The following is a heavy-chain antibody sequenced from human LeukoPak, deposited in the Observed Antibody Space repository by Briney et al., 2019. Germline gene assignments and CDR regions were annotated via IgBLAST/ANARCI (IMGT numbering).Heavy chain of an antibody. J-gene: IGHJ4*02. V-gene: IGHV3-23*05. CDR1: GFTSSKFA. Sequence: QSGGSLRLSCAASGFTSSKFAMTWVRQAPGKGLEWVSGISGSGHSSKYADSVKGRFTVSRDNFNNTVYLQMNSVRVEDTAVYYCARALGPWYGSGSYYFDYWGQGTLVSVSS. D-gene: IGHD3-10*01. CDR2: ISGSGHSS. CDR3: ARALGPWYGSGSYYFDY.